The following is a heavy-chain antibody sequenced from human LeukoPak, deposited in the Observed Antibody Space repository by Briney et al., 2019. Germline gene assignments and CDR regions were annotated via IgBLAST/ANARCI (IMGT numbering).Heavy chain of an antibody. Sequence: ASVKVSCKASGYTFTGYYMHWVRQAPGQGLEWMGWINPNSGGTNYAQKFQGRVTMTRDTSISTAYMELSRLRSDDTAVYYCATIKRGNIFGYFDFWGQGIPVTVSS. CDR2: INPNSGGT. D-gene: IGHD5-18*01. J-gene: IGHJ4*02. V-gene: IGHV1-2*02. CDR1: GYTFTGYY. CDR3: ATIKRGNIFGYFDF.